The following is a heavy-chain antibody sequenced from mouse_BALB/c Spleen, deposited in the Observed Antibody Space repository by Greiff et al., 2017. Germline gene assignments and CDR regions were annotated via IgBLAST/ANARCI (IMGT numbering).Heavy chain of an antibody. Sequence: EVQLQRSGPGLVKPSQSLSLTCTVTGYSITSDYAWNWIRQFPGNKLEWMGYISYSGSTSYNPSLKSRISITRDTSKNQFFLQLNSVTTEDTATYYCANYDYDAWFAYWGQGTLVTVSA. CDR2: ISYSGST. V-gene: IGHV3-2*02. CDR3: ANYDYDAWFAY. CDR1: GYSITSDYA. D-gene: IGHD2-4*01. J-gene: IGHJ3*01.